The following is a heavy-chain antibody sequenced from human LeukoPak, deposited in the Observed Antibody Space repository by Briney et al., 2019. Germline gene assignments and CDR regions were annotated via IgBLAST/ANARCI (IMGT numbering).Heavy chain of an antibody. CDR3: AREYCSSTSCYLFDY. CDR2: IYHSGST. Sequence: SSETLSLTRTVSGYSISSGYYWGWIRQPPGKGLEWIGSIYHSGSTYYNPSLKSRVTISVDTSKNQFSLKLSSVTAADTAVYYCAREYCSSTSCYLFDYWGQGTLVTVSS. V-gene: IGHV4-38-2*02. CDR1: GYSISSGYY. D-gene: IGHD2-2*01. J-gene: IGHJ4*02.